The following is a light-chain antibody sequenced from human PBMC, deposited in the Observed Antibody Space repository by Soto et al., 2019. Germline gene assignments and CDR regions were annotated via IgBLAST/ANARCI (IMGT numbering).Light chain of an antibody. V-gene: IGKV3-20*01. J-gene: IGKJ1*01. CDR1: QSVSSST. CDR2: DAS. Sequence: EIVLTQSPGTLSLSPGERATLSCRASQSVSSSTVAWYQQKPGQAPRLLIYDASIRATGIPDRFSGSGSGTDFTLTISRLEPEDFAVYYCQQYHSSPRTFGQGTKVETK. CDR3: QQYHSSPRT.